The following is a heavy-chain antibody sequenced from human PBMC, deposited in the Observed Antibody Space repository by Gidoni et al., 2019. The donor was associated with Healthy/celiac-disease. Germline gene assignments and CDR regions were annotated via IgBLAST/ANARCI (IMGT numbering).Heavy chain of an antibody. CDR1: GYTFTSYV. J-gene: IGHJ5*02. V-gene: IGHV1-18*04. D-gene: IGHD2-21*02. CDR3: ARDPDPYCGGDCPYWFDP. CDR2: ISAYNGNT. Sequence: QVQLVQSGAEVKKPGASVKLSCKASGYTFTSYVISWVRQAPGQGLEWLGWISAYNGNTNYAQKLQGRVTMTTDTSTSTAYMELRSLRSDDTAVYYCARDPDPYCGGDCPYWFDPWGQGTLVTVSS.